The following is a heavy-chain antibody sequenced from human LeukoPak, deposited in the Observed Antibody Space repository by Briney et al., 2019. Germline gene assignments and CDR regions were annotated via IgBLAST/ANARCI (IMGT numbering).Heavy chain of an antibody. J-gene: IGHJ4*02. CDR1: GFIFRDYS. V-gene: IGHV3-43*02. Sequence: QSGGPLRLSCAASGFIFRDYSMHWVRQVPGKGLEWISLISGDGVTTYYADSVKGRFTISRDNHEDSLYLQMNTLRTEDTAFYYCARGVNTISFTFDYWARGSLVTVSS. CDR2: ISGDGVTT. CDR3: ARGVNTISFTFDY. D-gene: IGHD3-22*01.